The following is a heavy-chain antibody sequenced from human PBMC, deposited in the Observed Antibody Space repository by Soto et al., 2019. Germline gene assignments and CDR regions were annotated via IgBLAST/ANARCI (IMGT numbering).Heavy chain of an antibody. CDR3: ASAGYYDSGGYYWFDP. D-gene: IGHD3-22*01. V-gene: IGHV4-59*08. J-gene: IGHJ5*02. CDR1: GGSISSYY. CDR2: FYYSGST. Sequence: SETLSLTCTVSGGSISSYYWSWIRQPPGKGLEWIGYFYYSGSTSYNPSLKSRVTMSVDTSKNQFALKLSSVTAADTAVCYCASAGYYDSGGYYWFDPWGQGTLVTVSS.